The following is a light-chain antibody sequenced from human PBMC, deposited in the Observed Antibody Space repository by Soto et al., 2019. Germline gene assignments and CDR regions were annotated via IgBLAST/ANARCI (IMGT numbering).Light chain of an antibody. V-gene: IGLV3-21*04. CDR1: NIGGKT. Sequence: SYELTQPPSVSVAPGKTASITCGGNNIGGKTVHWFQQKPGQAPVVVLYYDTHRPSGIPERFSGSNSGNTATLTIIRVEAGDEADYYCHVWDSSSDHVVFGGGTKLTVL. J-gene: IGLJ3*02. CDR3: HVWDSSSDHVV. CDR2: YDT.